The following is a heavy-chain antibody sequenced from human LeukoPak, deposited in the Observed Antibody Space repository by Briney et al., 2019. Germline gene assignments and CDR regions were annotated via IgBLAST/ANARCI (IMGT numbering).Heavy chain of an antibody. V-gene: IGHV3-23*01. Sequence: GGSLRLSCAASGFTFSSYAMSWVRQAPGKGLEWVSAISGSGGSTYYADSVKGRFTISRDNSKNTLYLQMNSLRAEDTAVYYCAKEHFYDSSGPPRGYFDYWGQGTLVTVSS. J-gene: IGHJ4*02. CDR2: ISGSGGST. CDR1: GFTFSSYA. CDR3: AKEHFYDSSGPPRGYFDY. D-gene: IGHD3-22*01.